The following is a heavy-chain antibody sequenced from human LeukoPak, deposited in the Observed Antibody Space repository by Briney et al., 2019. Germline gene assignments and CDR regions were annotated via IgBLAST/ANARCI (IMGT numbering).Heavy chain of an antibody. D-gene: IGHD2-15*01. CDR3: ARAVRVYCSGGSCYSYYFDY. J-gene: IGHJ4*02. Sequence: SETLSLTCTVSGGSISNYYWSWIRQPAGKGLEWIGRIYTSGSTNYNPSLKSRVTMSMDTSKNQFSLKLSSVTAADTAVYYCARAVRVYCSGGSCYSYYFDYWGQGTLVTVSS. CDR2: IYTSGST. V-gene: IGHV4-4*07. CDR1: GGSISNYY.